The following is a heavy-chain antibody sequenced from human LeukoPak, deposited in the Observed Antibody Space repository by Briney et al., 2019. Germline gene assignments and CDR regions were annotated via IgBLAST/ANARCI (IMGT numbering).Heavy chain of an antibody. CDR2: IRVGDVT. V-gene: IGHV3-53*01. Sequence: GGSLRLSCAASGFAVSNKFMYWVRQAPGKGLEWVSVIRVGDVTHYADSVKGRFTTSRDSSKNTVYLQMESLRVEDTAVYYCAREDNGGATDDGFDVWGRGTVVIVSS. CDR1: GFAVSNKF. CDR3: AREDNGGATDDGFDV. J-gene: IGHJ3*01. D-gene: IGHD3-16*01.